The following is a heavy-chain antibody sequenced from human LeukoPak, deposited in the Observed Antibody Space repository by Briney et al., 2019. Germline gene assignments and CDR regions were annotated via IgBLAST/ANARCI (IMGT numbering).Heavy chain of an antibody. V-gene: IGHV1-69*04. CDR3: ARDRRIAAAGTGNY. CDR2: IIPILGIA. Sequence: ASVKVSCKASGGTFSSYAISWVRQAPGQGLEWMGRIIPILGIANYAQKFQGRVTITADKSTSTAYMELSSLRSDDTAVYYCARDRRIAAAGTGNYWGQGTLVTVSS. CDR1: GGTFSSYA. D-gene: IGHD6-13*01. J-gene: IGHJ4*02.